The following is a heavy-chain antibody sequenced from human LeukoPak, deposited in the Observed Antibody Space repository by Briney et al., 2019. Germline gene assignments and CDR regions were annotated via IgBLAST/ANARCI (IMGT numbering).Heavy chain of an antibody. CDR2: INHSGST. Sequence: SETLSLTCAVYGGSFSGYYWSWIRQPPGKGLEWIGEINHSGSTNYNPSLKSRVTISVDTSKNQFSLKLSSVTAADTAVYYCARVGGTVTKYYYYYYGMDVWGQGTTVTVSS. D-gene: IGHD4-17*01. V-gene: IGHV4-34*01. CDR3: ARVGGTVTKYYYYYYGMDV. CDR1: GGSFSGYY. J-gene: IGHJ6*02.